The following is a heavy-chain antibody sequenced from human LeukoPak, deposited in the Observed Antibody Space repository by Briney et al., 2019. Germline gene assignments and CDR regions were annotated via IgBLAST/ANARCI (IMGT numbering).Heavy chain of an antibody. J-gene: IGHJ4*02. D-gene: IGHD3-22*01. V-gene: IGHV4-39*07. CDR1: GGSISSSSYY. Sequence: PSETLSLTCTVSGGSISSSSYYWGWIRQPPGKGLEWIGSIYYSGSTNYNPSLKSRVTISVDTSKNQFSLKLSSVTAADTAVYYCARDRPYYYDSSGYLDHWGQGTLVTVSS. CDR2: IYYSGST. CDR3: ARDRPYYYDSSGYLDH.